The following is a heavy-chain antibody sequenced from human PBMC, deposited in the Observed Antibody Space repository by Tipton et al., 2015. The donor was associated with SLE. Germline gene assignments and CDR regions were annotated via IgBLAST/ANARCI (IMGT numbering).Heavy chain of an antibody. CDR2: IYNSGST. Sequence: TLSLTCTVSGYSISSGYHWGWIRQPPGKGLEWIGHIYNSGSTYYNPSLKSRVTMSIDTSKNQFSLNLSSVTAADTAVYYCARDAGGSLGMESYYYYMDVWGKGTTVTVSS. J-gene: IGHJ6*03. V-gene: IGHV4-38-2*02. CDR1: GYSISSGYH. D-gene: IGHD7-27*01. CDR3: ARDAGGSLGMESYYYYMDV.